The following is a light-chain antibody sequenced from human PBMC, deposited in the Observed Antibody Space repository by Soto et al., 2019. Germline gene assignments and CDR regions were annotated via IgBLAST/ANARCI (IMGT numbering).Light chain of an antibody. CDR2: GAS. CDR1: QSVRSY. V-gene: IGKV3-15*01. J-gene: IGKJ2*01. CDR3: QQYNNWPYT. Sequence: EIVMTQSPATLSVSPGDRATLSCRASQSVRSYLAWYQQKPGQSPRLLISGASTRATGFPARFCGSGSGTEFTLTISNLQSEDFAVYYCQQYNNWPYTFGQGTKLEIK.